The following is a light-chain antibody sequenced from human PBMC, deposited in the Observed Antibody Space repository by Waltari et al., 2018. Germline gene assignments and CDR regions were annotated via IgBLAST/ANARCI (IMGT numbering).Light chain of an antibody. Sequence: DIQMSQSPSSLSASVGDRVTITCRASHSIANYLNWYQQKPGKAPNLLIYAASSVQSGVPSRFSGSGSGTDFTLTISSLQPEDFATYYCQQSYTTPRTFGQGTKVEIK. CDR1: HSIANY. V-gene: IGKV1-39*01. CDR2: AAS. J-gene: IGKJ1*01. CDR3: QQSYTTPRT.